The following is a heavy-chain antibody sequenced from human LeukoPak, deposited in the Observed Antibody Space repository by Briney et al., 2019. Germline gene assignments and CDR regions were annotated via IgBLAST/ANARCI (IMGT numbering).Heavy chain of an antibody. Sequence: SETLSLTCAVYGGSFSGYYWSWIRQPPGKGLEWIGEIYHSGSTNYNPSLKSRVTISVDKSKNQFSLKLSSVTAADTAVYYCARDFRRRFGGVIVYYYMDVWGKGTTVTVSS. CDR1: GGSFSGYY. CDR2: IYHSGST. D-gene: IGHD3-16*02. J-gene: IGHJ6*03. CDR3: ARDFRRRFGGVIVYYYMDV. V-gene: IGHV4-34*01.